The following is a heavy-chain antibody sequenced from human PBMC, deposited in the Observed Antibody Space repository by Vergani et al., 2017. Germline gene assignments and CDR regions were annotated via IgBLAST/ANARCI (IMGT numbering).Heavy chain of an antibody. J-gene: IGHJ3*02. D-gene: IGHD6-19*01. CDR3: AGIAVALFDAFDI. Sequence: EVQLVESGGGLVQPGGSLRLSCAASGFTFSSYWMSWVRQAPGKGLEWVANIKQDGSETYYVDSVKGRFTISRDNAKNSLYLQMNSLRAEDTAVYYCAGIAVALFDAFDIWGQGTMVTVSS. CDR2: IKQDGSET. V-gene: IGHV3-7*01. CDR1: GFTFSSYW.